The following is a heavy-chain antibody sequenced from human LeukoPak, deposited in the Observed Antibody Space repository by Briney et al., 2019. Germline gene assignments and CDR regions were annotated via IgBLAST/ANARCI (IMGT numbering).Heavy chain of an antibody. CDR1: GGSISGYY. CDR2: IYASGST. Sequence: PSETLSLTCIVSGGSISGYYWSWIRQPAGKGLEWIGRIYASGSTSCIPSLKSRATMSLDTSKNHFSLNLNSVTAADTAVYYCARDRTPDLGYYGMDVWSQGTTVTVSS. CDR3: ARDRTPDLGYYGMDV. D-gene: IGHD1-14*01. J-gene: IGHJ6*02. V-gene: IGHV4-4*07.